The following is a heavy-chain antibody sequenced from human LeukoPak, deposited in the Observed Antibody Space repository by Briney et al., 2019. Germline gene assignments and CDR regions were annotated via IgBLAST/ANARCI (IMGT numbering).Heavy chain of an antibody. CDR1: GGSIRSTSYY. Sequence: PSETLSLTCSVSGGSIRSTSYYWGWIRQPPGKGLEWIGNIFYTGSTYYNPSLKSRVTISIDTSRNQFSLKLSSVTAADTAVYYCARIGGSFYFYYFMDVWGKGTTVTVSS. CDR3: ARIGGSFYFYYFMDV. CDR2: IFYTGST. D-gene: IGHD1-26*01. J-gene: IGHJ6*03. V-gene: IGHV4-39*07.